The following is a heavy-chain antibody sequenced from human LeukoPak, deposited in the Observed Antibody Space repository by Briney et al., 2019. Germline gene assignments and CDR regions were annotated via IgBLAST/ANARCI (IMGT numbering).Heavy chain of an antibody. D-gene: IGHD1-14*01. J-gene: IGHJ3*02. CDR2: IYYSVST. V-gene: IGHV4-59*01. Sequence: SETLSLTCSVSGGSISSSYWSWIRQPPGKGLEWSGQIYYSVSTNYNPSLKSRVTISVDTSKNQFSLKLSYVTAADKAVYYCAREGMIATGREPAEIWGQGTMVNVSS. CDR3: AREGMIATGREPAEI. CDR1: GGSISSSY.